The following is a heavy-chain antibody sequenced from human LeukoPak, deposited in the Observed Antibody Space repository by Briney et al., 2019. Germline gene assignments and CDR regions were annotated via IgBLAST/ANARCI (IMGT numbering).Heavy chain of an antibody. CDR1: GFTFSSYW. J-gene: IGHJ4*02. CDR2: IKQDGSEK. Sequence: GGSLRLSCAASGFTFSSYWMSWVRQAPGKGLEWVANIKQDGSEKYYVDSVKGRFTIPRDNAKNSLYLQMNSLRAEDTAVYYCAKDHLGQQLVLGYFDYWGQGTLVTVSA. D-gene: IGHD6-13*01. CDR3: AKDHLGQQLVLGYFDY. V-gene: IGHV3-7*03.